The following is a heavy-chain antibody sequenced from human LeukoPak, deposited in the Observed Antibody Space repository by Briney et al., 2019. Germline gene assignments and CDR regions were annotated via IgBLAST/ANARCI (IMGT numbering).Heavy chain of an antibody. CDR1: GDSISSGAYS. D-gene: IGHD6-13*01. J-gene: IGHJ4*02. V-gene: IGHV4-30-2*01. Sequence: SETLSLTCAVSGDSISSGAYSWSWIRQPPGKGPEWIGYIYHGGTTYYTPSLKSRVTISVDRSKNQFSLKLSSVTAADTAVYYCARYVHSSSWPTFDYWGQGTLVTVSS. CDR2: IYHGGTT. CDR3: ARYVHSSSWPTFDY.